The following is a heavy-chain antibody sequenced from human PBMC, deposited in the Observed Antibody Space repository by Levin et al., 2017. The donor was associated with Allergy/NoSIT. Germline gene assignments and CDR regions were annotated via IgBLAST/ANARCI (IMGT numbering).Heavy chain of an antibody. CDR3: ARATMVRGVSFDY. J-gene: IGHJ4*02. Sequence: GGSLRLSCAASGFTVSSNYMSWVRQAPGKGLEWVSVIYSGGSTYYADSVKGRFTISRDNSKNTLYLQMNSLRAEDTAVYYCARATMVRGVSFDYWGQGTLVTVSS. V-gene: IGHV3-53*01. D-gene: IGHD3-10*01. CDR2: IYSGGST. CDR1: GFTVSSNY.